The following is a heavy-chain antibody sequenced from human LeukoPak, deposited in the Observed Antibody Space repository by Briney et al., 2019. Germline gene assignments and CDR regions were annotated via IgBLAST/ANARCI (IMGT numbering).Heavy chain of an antibody. J-gene: IGHJ4*02. Sequence: SETLSLTCAVYGGSFSGYYWSWIRQPPGKGLEWIGETNHSGSTNYNPSLKSRVTISVDTSKNQFSLKLSSVTAADTAVYYCAVLAAAAFDYWGQGTLVTVSS. CDR3: AVLAAAAFDY. D-gene: IGHD6-13*01. CDR2: TNHSGST. V-gene: IGHV4-34*01. CDR1: GGSFSGYY.